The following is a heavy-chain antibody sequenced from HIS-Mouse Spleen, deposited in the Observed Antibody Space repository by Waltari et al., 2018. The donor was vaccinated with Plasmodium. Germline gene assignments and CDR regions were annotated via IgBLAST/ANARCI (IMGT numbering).Heavy chain of an antibody. CDR2: IYSGGST. Sequence: EVQLVESGGGLIQPGGSLRLSCAASGFTFSRNYLSWVRQAPGKGLEWVSVIYSGGSTYYADSVKGRFTISRDNSKNTLYLQMNSLRAEDTAVYYCARDELGYYFDYWGQGTLVTVSS. CDR1: GFTFSRNY. J-gene: IGHJ4*02. D-gene: IGHD7-27*01. V-gene: IGHV3-53*01. CDR3: ARDELGYYFDY.